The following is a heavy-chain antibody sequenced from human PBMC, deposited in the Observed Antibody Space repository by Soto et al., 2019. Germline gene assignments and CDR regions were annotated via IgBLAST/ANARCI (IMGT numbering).Heavy chain of an antibody. D-gene: IGHD4-17*01. Sequence: QVQLVQSGAEVKKPGASVKVSCKASGYTFTSYGISWVRQAPGQGLEWMGWISAYTGNTNYAHKLQGRVTMTTDTSTSTAYMELRSLRSDDTAVYHCATTVTTDDAFDIWGQGTMVTVSS. CDR3: ATTVTTDDAFDI. V-gene: IGHV1-18*01. CDR1: GYTFTSYG. J-gene: IGHJ3*02. CDR2: ISAYTGNT.